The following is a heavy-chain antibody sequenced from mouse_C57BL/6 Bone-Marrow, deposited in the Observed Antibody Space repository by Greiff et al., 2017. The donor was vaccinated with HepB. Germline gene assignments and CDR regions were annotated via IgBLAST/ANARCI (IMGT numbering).Heavy chain of an antibody. Sequence: VQLQQPGAELVKPGASVKLSCKASGYTFTSYWMQWVKQRPRQGLEWIGEIDPSDSYTNYNQKFKGKATLTVDTSSSTAYMQLSSLTSEDSAVYYCARFDWRGYYAMDYWGQGTSVTVSS. CDR3: ARFDWRGYYAMDY. CDR2: IDPSDSYT. D-gene: IGHD2-13*01. J-gene: IGHJ4*01. CDR1: GYTFTSYW. V-gene: IGHV1-50*01.